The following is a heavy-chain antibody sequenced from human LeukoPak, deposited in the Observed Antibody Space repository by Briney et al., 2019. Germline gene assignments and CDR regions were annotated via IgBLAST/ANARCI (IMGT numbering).Heavy chain of an antibody. J-gene: IGHJ4*02. CDR1: GYTFTNYD. V-gene: IGHV1-8*01. D-gene: IGHD5-18*01. CDR3: ASGYSYGPRPGDLRY. CDR2: MNPKSGNT. Sequence: GASVKVSCKASGYTFTNYDINWVRQATGQGPGWMGWMNPKSGNTGYAQKFQGRVTMTRNTSISTAYMELSSLRSDDTAVYYCASGYSYGPRPGDLRYWGQGTLVTVSS.